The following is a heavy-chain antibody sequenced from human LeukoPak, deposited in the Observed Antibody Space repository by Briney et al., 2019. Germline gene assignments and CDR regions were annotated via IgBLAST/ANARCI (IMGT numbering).Heavy chain of an antibody. CDR3: ASDRAYCSGGSCYSGLDY. J-gene: IGHJ4*02. CDR2: ISYDGSNK. D-gene: IGHD2-15*01. Sequence: QSRRSPRLSCAASGFTFRSYAMHWVCQAPGKGLEWVAVISYDGSNKYYADSVKGRSTISRDNSKNTLSLQMNSLRADDTAVYYCASDRAYCSGGSCYSGLDYWGQGTLATVPS. V-gene: IGHV3-30-3*01. CDR1: GFTFRSYA.